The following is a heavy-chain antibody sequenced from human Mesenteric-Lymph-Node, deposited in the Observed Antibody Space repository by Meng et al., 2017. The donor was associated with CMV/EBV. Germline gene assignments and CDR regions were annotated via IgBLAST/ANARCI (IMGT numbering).Heavy chain of an antibody. V-gene: IGHV1-2*07. J-gene: IGHJ4*02. CDR3: ARAPVPAAFDH. Sequence: ASVKVSCKASGYTFTSYGISWVRQAPGQGLEWLGWIYPNTGGTNYARELQGRVTMTSDTSISTAYLDLSGLRYDDTAVYYCARAPVPAAFDHWGQGTLVTVSS. CDR1: GYTFTSYG. D-gene: IGHD2-2*01. CDR2: IYPNTGGT.